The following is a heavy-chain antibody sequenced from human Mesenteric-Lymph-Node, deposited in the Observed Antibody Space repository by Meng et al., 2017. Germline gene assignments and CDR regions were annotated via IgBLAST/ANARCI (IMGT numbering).Heavy chain of an antibody. Sequence: VQLQQVGPGLVKPSQTLSLTCTVAGGSISSGGYYWSWIRQPPGKGLEWIGYIYYSGRTYYNPSLESRVTMSVDTSKNQFSLNLNSVTAADTAVYYCASPLGILGIVDLWGRGTLVTVSS. CDR2: IYYSGRT. D-gene: IGHD7-27*01. CDR1: GGSISSGGYY. V-gene: IGHV4-30-4*08. CDR3: ASPLGILGIVDL. J-gene: IGHJ2*01.